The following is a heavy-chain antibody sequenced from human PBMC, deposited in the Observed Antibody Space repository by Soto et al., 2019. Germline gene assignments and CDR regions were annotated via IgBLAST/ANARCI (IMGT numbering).Heavy chain of an antibody. D-gene: IGHD6-6*01. Sequence: EVQLVESGGGLVKPGGSLRLSCAASGFTFSSYSMNWVRQAPGKGLEWVSSISSSSSYIYYADSVKGRFTISRDNAKNSLYLQMNSLRAEDTAVYYCASEMSGSSSGGVDYWGQGTLVTVSS. V-gene: IGHV3-21*01. CDR3: ASEMSGSSSGGVDY. J-gene: IGHJ4*02. CDR1: GFTFSSYS. CDR2: ISSSSSYI.